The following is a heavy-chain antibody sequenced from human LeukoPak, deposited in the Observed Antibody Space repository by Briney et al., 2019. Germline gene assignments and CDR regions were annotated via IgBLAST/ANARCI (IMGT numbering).Heavy chain of an antibody. Sequence: SETLSLTCTVSGGSIGSYYWSWIRQPPGKGLEWIGYIYYSGSTNYNPSLKSRVTISVDTSRNQFSLKLSSVTAADTAVYYCARLYSSGWYWEYYFDYWGQGTLVTVSS. D-gene: IGHD6-19*01. CDR3: ARLYSSGWYWEYYFDY. J-gene: IGHJ4*02. CDR1: GGSIGSYY. V-gene: IGHV4-59*01. CDR2: IYYSGST.